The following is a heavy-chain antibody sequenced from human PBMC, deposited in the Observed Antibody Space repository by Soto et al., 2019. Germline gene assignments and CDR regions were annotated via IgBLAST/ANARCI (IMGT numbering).Heavy chain of an antibody. D-gene: IGHD6-19*01. CDR3: AKDRGSGWFVELDY. J-gene: IGHJ4*02. V-gene: IGHV3-23*01. CDR1: GFTFSSYA. Sequence: PGGSLILSCAASGFTFSSYAMNWVRQAPGKGLEWVAVISGRGTTTYYADSAKGRFTISRDNSNNTLYLQMNSLRAGDTAVYYCAKDRGSGWFVELDYWGQGTLVTVSS. CDR2: ISGRGTTT.